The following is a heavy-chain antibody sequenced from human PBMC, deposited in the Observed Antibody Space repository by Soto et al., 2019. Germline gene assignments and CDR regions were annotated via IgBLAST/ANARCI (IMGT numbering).Heavy chain of an antibody. J-gene: IGHJ3*01. V-gene: IGHV1-2*02. CDR1: GYTFTGYY. Sequence: ASVKVSCKASGYTFTGYYMHWVRQAPGQGLEWMGWINPNSGGTNYAQKFQGRVTMTRDTSISTAYMELSRLRSDDTAVYYCARAYFPGQRNDAFDVWGQGTTVTVSS. CDR2: INPNSGGT. D-gene: IGHD6-25*01. CDR3: ARAYFPGQRNDAFDV.